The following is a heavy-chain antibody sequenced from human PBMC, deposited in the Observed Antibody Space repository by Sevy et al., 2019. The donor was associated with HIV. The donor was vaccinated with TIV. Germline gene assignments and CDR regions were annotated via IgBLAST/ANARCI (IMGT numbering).Heavy chain of an antibody. J-gene: IGHJ4*02. CDR2: IWVDGSNK. Sequence: GGSLRLSCAASGFTFSSYGMHWVRQAPGKGLEWVAVIWVDGSNKYYADSVKGRFTISRDNSKNTLYLQMNSLRAEDMAVYYCARDLVGYSYGFDYWGQGTLVTVSS. D-gene: IGHD5-18*01. V-gene: IGHV3-33*01. CDR1: GFTFSSYG. CDR3: ARDLVGYSYGFDY.